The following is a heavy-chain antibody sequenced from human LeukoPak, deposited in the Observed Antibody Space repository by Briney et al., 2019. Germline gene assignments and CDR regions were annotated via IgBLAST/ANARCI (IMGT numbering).Heavy chain of an antibody. CDR2: IIPIFGTA. CDR3: ARGLYSSGWSFFDY. V-gene: IGHV1-69*13. Sequence: SVKVSCKASGGTFISYAISWVRQAPGQGLEWMGGIIPIFGTANYAQKFQGRVTITADESTSTAYMELSSLRSEDTAVYYCARGLYSSGWSFFDYWGQGTLVTVSS. J-gene: IGHJ4*02. CDR1: GGTFISYA. D-gene: IGHD6-19*01.